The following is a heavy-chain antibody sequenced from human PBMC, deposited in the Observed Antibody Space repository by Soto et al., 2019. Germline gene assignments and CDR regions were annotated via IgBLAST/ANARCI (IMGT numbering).Heavy chain of an antibody. CDR1: GGSISSGDYY. CDR3: ARYDLSGVRYYFDY. CDR2: IYYSGST. V-gene: IGHV4-30-4*01. J-gene: IGHJ4*02. D-gene: IGHD2-8*01. Sequence: PSETLSLTCTVSGGSISSGDYYWSWIRQPPGKGLGWIGYIYYSGSTYYNPSLKSRVTISVDTSKNQFSLKLSSVTAADTAVYYCARYDLSGVRYYFDYWGQGTLVTVSS.